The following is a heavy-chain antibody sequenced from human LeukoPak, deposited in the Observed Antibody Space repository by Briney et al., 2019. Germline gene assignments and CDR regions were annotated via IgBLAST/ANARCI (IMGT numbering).Heavy chain of an antibody. J-gene: IGHJ6*03. CDR1: GGSISSYY. CDR2: IYTSGST. CDR3: ARDLIRWELSYYYYYMDV. V-gene: IGHV4-4*07. Sequence: SETLSLTCTVSGGSISSYYWSWIRQPAGKGLEWIGRIYTSGSTNYNPSLKSRVTMSVDTSKNQFSLKLSSVTAADTAVYYCARDLIRWELSYYYYYMDVWGKGTTVTISS. D-gene: IGHD1-26*01.